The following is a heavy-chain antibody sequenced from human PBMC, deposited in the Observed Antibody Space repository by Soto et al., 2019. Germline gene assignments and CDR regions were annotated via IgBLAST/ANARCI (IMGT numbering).Heavy chain of an antibody. J-gene: IGHJ6*02. D-gene: IGHD2-2*01. V-gene: IGHV3-30*18. CDR3: AKGIYQLQVYCGMDV. CDR2: ISYDGSNK. CDR1: GFTFRNYG. Sequence: QVQLVESGGGVVQPGRSLRLSCAASGFTFRNYGMHWVRQAPGKGLEWVAVISYDGSNKYYADSVKGRFTISRDNSKNTLYLQMNSLRAEDTAVYYCAKGIYQLQVYCGMDVWGQGTTVTVSS.